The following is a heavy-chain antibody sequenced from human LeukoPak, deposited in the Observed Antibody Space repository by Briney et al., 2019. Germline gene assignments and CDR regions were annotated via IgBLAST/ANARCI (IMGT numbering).Heavy chain of an antibody. D-gene: IGHD5-18*01. V-gene: IGHV3-7*01. Sequence: GGSLRLSCAASGFTFNSYSMNWVRQAPGKGLEWVANIKQDGSEKYYVDSVKGRFTISRDNAKNSLYLQMNSLRAEDTAVYYCASLVVDTAMVNDDAFDIWGQGTMVTVSS. CDR1: GFTFNSYS. CDR3: ASLVVDTAMVNDDAFDI. CDR2: IKQDGSEK. J-gene: IGHJ3*02.